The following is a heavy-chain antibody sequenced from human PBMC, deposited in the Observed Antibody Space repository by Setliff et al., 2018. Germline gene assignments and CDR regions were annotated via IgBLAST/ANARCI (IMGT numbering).Heavy chain of an antibody. CDR2: INNYNFNT. V-gene: IGHV1-18*01. J-gene: IGHJ3*02. Sequence: ASVKVSCKASGYTFTNYGITWVRQAPGQGLEWMGWINNYNFNTNYAQKLQGRVTMTTDTSTSTVYMELRTLRSDDTAVYYCARRPIALAGYRKGAFDIWGQGTMVTVSS. CDR1: GYTFTNYG. D-gene: IGHD6-19*01. CDR3: ARRPIALAGYRKGAFDI.